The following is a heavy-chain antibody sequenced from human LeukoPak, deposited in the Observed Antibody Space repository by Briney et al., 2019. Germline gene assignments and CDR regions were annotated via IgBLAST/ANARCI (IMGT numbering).Heavy chain of an antibody. CDR2: INSDESST. V-gene: IGHV3-74*01. D-gene: IGHD3-22*01. CDR3: ARGDSRGYYYTSGFDP. J-gene: IGHJ5*02. CDR1: GFTFSNYW. Sequence: GGSLRLSCAASGFTFSNYWMHWFRQAPGKGLVWVSRINSDESSTVYADSVKGRFTISRDNTKNTLHLQMNSLRAEDTAVYYCARGDSRGYYYTSGFDPWGQGTLVTVSS.